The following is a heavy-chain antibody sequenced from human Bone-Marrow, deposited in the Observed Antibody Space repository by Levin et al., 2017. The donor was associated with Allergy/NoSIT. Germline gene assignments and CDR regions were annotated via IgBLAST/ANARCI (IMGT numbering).Heavy chain of an antibody. D-gene: IGHD6-13*01. Sequence: SQTLSLTCTVSGGSVSSSSYYWGWIRQPPGKGLEWIGNIYYSGTTYYNPSVKSRLTISVDTSKNQFSLKLSSVTAADTAVYCCARQYQGAAGISWFDPWGQGILVTVSS. V-gene: IGHV4-39*01. CDR3: ARQYQGAAGISWFDP. J-gene: IGHJ5*02. CDR2: IYYSGTT. CDR1: GGSVSSSSYY.